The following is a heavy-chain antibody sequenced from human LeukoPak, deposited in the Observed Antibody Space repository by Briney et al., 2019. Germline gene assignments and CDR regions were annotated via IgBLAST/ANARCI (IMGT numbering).Heavy chain of an antibody. D-gene: IGHD2-8*01. Sequence: ASVKVSCKASGYTFTGYYMHWVRQAPGQGLEWMGRINPNSGGTNYAQKFQGRVTMTRDTSISTAYMELSRLRSDDTAVYYCARGLDCTNGVCPNYYYSYMDVWGKGTTVTVSS. CDR1: GYTFTGYY. CDR3: ARGLDCTNGVCPNYYYSYMDV. V-gene: IGHV1-2*06. J-gene: IGHJ6*03. CDR2: INPNSGGT.